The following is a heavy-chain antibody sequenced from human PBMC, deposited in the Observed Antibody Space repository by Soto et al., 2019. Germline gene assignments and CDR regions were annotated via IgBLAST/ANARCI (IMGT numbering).Heavy chain of an antibody. V-gene: IGHV3-72*01. CDR3: ATDSHDYGDTDAFDI. Sequence: GGSLRLSCAASGFTFSDHYMDWVRQAPGKGLEWVGRTRNKANSYTTEYAATVKGRFTISRDDSKNSLYLQMNSLKTEDTAVYYCATDSHDYGDTDAFDIWGQGTMVTVSS. J-gene: IGHJ3*02. CDR1: GFTFSDHY. CDR2: TRNKANSYTT. D-gene: IGHD4-17*01.